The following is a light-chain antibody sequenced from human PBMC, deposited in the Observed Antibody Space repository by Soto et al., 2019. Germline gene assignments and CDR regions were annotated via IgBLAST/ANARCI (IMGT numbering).Light chain of an antibody. J-gene: IGLJ3*02. CDR1: GSDIGAYNF. CDR3: YSYAGRNIWV. V-gene: IGLV2-8*01. Sequence: QSVLAQPPSASVSPGQSVTISCTGSGSDIGAYNFVSWYQQHPGKAPKLMIFGVTERPSGVPDRFSGSKSGNTASLTVSGLQADDEAVYYCYSYAGRNIWVFGGGTKVTVL. CDR2: GVT.